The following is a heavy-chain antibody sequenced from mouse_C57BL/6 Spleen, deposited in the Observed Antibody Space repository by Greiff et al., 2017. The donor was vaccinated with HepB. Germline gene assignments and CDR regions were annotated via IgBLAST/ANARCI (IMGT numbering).Heavy chain of an antibody. CDR1: GYAFSSSW. J-gene: IGHJ4*01. V-gene: IGHV1-82*01. CDR2: IYPGDGDT. D-gene: IGHD1-1*02. Sequence: QVQLQQSGPELVKPGASVKISCKASGYAFSSSWMNWVKQRPGKGLEWIGRIYPGDGDTNYNGKFKGKATLTADKSSSTAYMQLSSLTSEDSAVYFCARDGGAPVVAPGYWGQGTSVTVSS. CDR3: ARDGGAPVVAPGY.